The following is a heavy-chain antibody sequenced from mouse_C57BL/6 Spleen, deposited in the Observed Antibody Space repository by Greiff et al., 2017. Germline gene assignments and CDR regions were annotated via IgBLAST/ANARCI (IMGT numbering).Heavy chain of an antibody. V-gene: IGHV1-39*01. D-gene: IGHD1-1*01. Sequence: EVQLQESGPELVKPGASVKISCKASGYSFTDYNMNWVKQSNGKSLEWIGVINPNYGTTSYNQKFKGKATLTVDQSSSTAYMQLNSLTSEDSAVYYCASSDYYGSSWFAYWGQGTLVTVSA. CDR1: GYSFTDYN. J-gene: IGHJ3*01. CDR2: INPNYGTT. CDR3: ASSDYYGSSWFAY.